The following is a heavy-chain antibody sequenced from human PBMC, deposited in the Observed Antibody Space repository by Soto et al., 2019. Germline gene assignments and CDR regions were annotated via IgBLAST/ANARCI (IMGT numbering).Heavy chain of an antibody. Sequence: PXGSLRLSCAASGFTFSSYAMHWVRQAPGKGLEWVAVISYDGSNKYYADSVKGRFTISRDNSKNTLYLQMNSLRAEDTAVYYCARDTVEMATILDYWGQGTLVTVSS. V-gene: IGHV3-30-3*01. CDR2: ISYDGSNK. CDR3: ARDTVEMATILDY. D-gene: IGHD5-12*01. CDR1: GFTFSSYA. J-gene: IGHJ4*02.